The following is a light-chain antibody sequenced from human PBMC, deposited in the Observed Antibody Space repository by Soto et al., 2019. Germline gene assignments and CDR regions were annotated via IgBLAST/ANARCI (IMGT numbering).Light chain of an antibody. Sequence: DIQMTQSPSSLSASVGDRVTITCRASQSISSYLNWYHQKPGKAPKLLIYAASSLQSGGPPRFSGSGSGTDFTPAISSLQAEDVVTYYCQQNYNTRPYTFGQGTKVEIK. CDR1: QSISSY. V-gene: IGKV1-39*01. J-gene: IGKJ2*01. CDR3: QQNYNTRPYT. CDR2: AAS.